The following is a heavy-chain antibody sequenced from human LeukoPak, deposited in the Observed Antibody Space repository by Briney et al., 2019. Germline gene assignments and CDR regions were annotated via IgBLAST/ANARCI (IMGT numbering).Heavy chain of an antibody. J-gene: IGHJ6*02. CDR2: ISYDGSNK. D-gene: IGHD4-17*01. CDR3: AKGSLRGPVGGMDV. V-gene: IGHV3-30-3*01. Sequence: GRSLRLSCAASGFTFSSYAMHWVRQAPGKGLEWVAVISYDGSNKYYADSVKGRFTISRDNSKNTLYLQMNSLRAEDTAVYYCAKGSLRGPVGGMDVWGQGTTVTVSS. CDR1: GFTFSSYA.